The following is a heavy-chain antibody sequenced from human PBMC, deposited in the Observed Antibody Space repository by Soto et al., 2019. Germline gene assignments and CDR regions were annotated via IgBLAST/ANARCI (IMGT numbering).Heavy chain of an antibody. J-gene: IGHJ6*02. CDR2: INHSGSN. Sequence: SETLSLTCAVYGGYFSGYYWSWIRQPPGKGLEWIGEINHSGSNNYNPSLKRRVTISVETSKNQFSLKQRAVTAADTAVYYCARWGDYYYSSGAYYYYGIDVWGQGTTVTVSS. V-gene: IGHV4-34*01. CDR3: ARWGDYYYSSGAYYYYGIDV. CDR1: GGYFSGYY. D-gene: IGHD3-22*01.